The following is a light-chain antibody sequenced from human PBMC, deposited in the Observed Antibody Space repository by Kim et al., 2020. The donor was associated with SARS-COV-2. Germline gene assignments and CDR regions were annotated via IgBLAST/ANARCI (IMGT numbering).Light chain of an antibody. V-gene: IGKV1-5*03. J-gene: IGKJ1*01. CDR3: QQYNNYPWT. Sequence: SVGDRVTIPCRASQTISSWLAWYQQKPGKAPKLLISKASSLESGVPSRFSGSGSGTELTLTISSLQPDDFATYYCQQYNNYPWTFGQGTKVDIK. CDR2: KAS. CDR1: QTISSW.